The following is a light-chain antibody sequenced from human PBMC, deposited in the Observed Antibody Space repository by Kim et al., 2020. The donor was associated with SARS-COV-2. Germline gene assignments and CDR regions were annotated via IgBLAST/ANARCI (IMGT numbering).Light chain of an antibody. CDR2: GAS. Sequence: APGERATLSCRASQSVSSSYLAWYQQKPGQAPRLLIYGASSRATGIPDRFSGSGSGTDFTLTISRLEPGDFAVYYCQQYDSSPWTFGQGTKVDIK. CDR1: QSVSSSY. J-gene: IGKJ1*01. CDR3: QQYDSSPWT. V-gene: IGKV3-20*01.